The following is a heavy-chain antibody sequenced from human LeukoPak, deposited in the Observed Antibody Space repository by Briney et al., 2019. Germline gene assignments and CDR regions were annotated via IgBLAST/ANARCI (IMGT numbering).Heavy chain of an antibody. V-gene: IGHV3-30*02. CDR3: AKDRSRLRCLDY. J-gene: IGHJ4*02. Sequence: GGSLRLSCAASGFTFSSYGMHWVRQAPGKGLEWVAFIRYDGSNKYYADSVKGRFTISRDNSRNALYLQMNSLRAEDTAVYYCAKDRSRLRCLDYWGQGTLVTVSS. D-gene: IGHD4-17*01. CDR2: IRYDGSNK. CDR1: GFTFSSYG.